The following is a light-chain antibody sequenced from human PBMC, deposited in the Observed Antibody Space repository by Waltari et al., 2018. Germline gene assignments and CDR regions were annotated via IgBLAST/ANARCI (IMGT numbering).Light chain of an antibody. CDR1: GEYSAYT. J-gene: IGLJ3*02. V-gene: IGLV4-69*01. CDR3: QTEGMNIQV. CDR2: VNSDGSH. Sequence: QLVLTQSPSASASLGASVKLTCTLTGEYSAYTIAWHQLQPEKGPRYLMNVNSDGSHDKADGIPERFSGSSAGAERYRVISRLQSDDEADYFCQTEGMNIQVFGGGTRLTVL.